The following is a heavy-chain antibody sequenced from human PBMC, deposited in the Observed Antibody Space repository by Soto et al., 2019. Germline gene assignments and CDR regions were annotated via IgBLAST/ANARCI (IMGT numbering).Heavy chain of an antibody. CDR3: AREQSGITIFGVVDSYYYYYMDV. D-gene: IGHD3-3*01. V-gene: IGHV1-18*01. J-gene: IGHJ6*03. CDR1: GYTFTSYG. Sequence: QVQLVQSGAEVKKPGASVEVSCKASGYTFTSYGISWVRQAPGQGLEWMGWISAYNGNTNYAQKLQGRVTMTTDTSTSTAYMELRSLRSDDTAVYYCAREQSGITIFGVVDSYYYYYMDVWGKGTTVTVSS. CDR2: ISAYNGNT.